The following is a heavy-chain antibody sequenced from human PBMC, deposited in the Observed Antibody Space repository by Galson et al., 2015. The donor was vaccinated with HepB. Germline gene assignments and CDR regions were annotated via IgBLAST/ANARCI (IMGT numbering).Heavy chain of an antibody. J-gene: IGHJ4*02. D-gene: IGHD3-16*02. CDR1: GYTSTSYD. CDR3: ARGRRDYDYIWGSYRYLFDY. V-gene: IGHV1-8*01. CDR2: MNPNSGNT. Sequence: SVKVSCKASGYTSTSYDINWVRQATGQGLEWMGWMNPNSGNTGYAQKFQGRVTMTRNTSISTAYMELSSLRSEDTAVYYCARGRRDYDYIWGSYRYLFDYWGQGTLVTVSS.